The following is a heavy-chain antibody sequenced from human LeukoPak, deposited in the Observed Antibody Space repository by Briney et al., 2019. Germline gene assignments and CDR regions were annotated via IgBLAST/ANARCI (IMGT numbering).Heavy chain of an antibody. J-gene: IGHJ4*02. D-gene: IGHD3-10*01. CDR1: GGSISSYY. V-gene: IGHV4-59*01. Sequence: PSETLSLTCTVSGGSISSYYWSWIRQPPGKGLEWIGYIYYSGSTNYNPSLKSRVTISVDTSKSQFSLKLSSVTAADTAVYYCARHYDSGTYPLDYWGQGTLVTVSS. CDR2: IYYSGST. CDR3: ARHYDSGTYPLDY.